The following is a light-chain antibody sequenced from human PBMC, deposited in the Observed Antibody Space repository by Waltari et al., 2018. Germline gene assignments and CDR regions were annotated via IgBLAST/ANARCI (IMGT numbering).Light chain of an antibody. J-gene: IGKJ1*01. V-gene: IGKV1-5*03. CDR3: QQYDNYWT. Sequence: DIQMTQSPSTLSASVGDRVTITCRASQSITNWLAWCQQKPGKAPKLLIYRASNLESGVPSRFSGSGSGTEFTLTISSLQPDDFATYYCQQYDNYWTFGQGTKVEIK. CDR2: RAS. CDR1: QSITNW.